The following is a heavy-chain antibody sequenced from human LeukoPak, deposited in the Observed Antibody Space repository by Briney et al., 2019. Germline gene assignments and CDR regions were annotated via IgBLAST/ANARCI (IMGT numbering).Heavy chain of an antibody. V-gene: IGHV4-59*01. D-gene: IGHD6-19*01. CDR2: IQNTGST. CDR3: ARHGSGWSFDY. Sequence: SETLSLTCTVSGGSISSYYWSWIRQPPGKGLKWIGYIQNTGSTNYNPSLKSRVSISKDTSKNQFSLKLSSVTAADTAVYYCARHGSGWSFDYWGQGTLVTVSS. J-gene: IGHJ4*02. CDR1: GGSISSYY.